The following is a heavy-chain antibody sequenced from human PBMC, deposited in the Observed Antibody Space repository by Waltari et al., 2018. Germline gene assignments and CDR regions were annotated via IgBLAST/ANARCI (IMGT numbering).Heavy chain of an antibody. D-gene: IGHD2-21*02. J-gene: IGHJ5*02. Sequence: QVQLVQAGAEVTNPGASVKGSCKASAYTFLSYAIHRVRQATGQGIEWMGWRNPNSGNTGYAQKFQGRVTMTRNTAIRTAYLELSSLRSEDTAVYYCARDLYWGGDCYPPSWGQGTRVTVSS. V-gene: IGHV1-8*01. CDR2: RNPNSGNT. CDR3: ARDLYWGGDCYPPS. CDR1: AYTFLSYA.